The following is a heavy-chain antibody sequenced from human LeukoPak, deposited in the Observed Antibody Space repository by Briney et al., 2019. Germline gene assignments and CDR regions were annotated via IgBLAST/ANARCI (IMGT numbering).Heavy chain of an antibody. J-gene: IGHJ2*01. V-gene: IGHV3-53*01. CDR1: GFPVSSYY. CDR2: IYVGGRT. CDR3: ARCLGGDYVSDTYWYFDL. D-gene: IGHD4-17*01. Sequence: PGGSLRLSCAASGFPVSSYYMSWVRQAPGKGLEWVSVIYVGGRTCYADSVTGRFTISRDNSKNTLYLQMNSLRAEDRAVWYCARCLGGDYVSDTYWYFDLWGRGSLVTVSS.